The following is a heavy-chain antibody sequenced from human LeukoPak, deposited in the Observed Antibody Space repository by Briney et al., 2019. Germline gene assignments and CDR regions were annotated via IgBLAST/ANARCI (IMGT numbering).Heavy chain of an antibody. V-gene: IGHV3-74*01. D-gene: IGHD1-26*01. Sequence: GGSLRLSCAASGFTLSSYRMHWVRQVPGKGLVWVSRINSDGGSTGYADSVKGRFTISRDNAKNTLYLQMNSLRAEDTAVYYCARDRGSTEFDYGGQGTLFTVSS. J-gene: IGHJ4*02. CDR2: INSDGGST. CDR1: GFTLSSYR. CDR3: ARDRGSTEFDY.